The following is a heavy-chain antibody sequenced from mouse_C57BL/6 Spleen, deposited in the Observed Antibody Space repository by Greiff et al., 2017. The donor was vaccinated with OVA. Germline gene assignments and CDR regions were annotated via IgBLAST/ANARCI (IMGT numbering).Heavy chain of an antibody. V-gene: IGHV1-15*01. CDR3: TRSYDGYSVFFDY. CDR2: IDPETGGT. D-gene: IGHD2-3*01. J-gene: IGHJ2*01. CDR1: GYTFTDYE. Sequence: QVQLQQSGAELVRPGASVTLSCKASGYTFTDYEMHWVKQTPVHGLEWIGAIDPETGGTAYNQKFKGKAILTADKSSSTAYMELRSLTSGDSAVYYCTRSYDGYSVFFDYWGQGTTLTVSS.